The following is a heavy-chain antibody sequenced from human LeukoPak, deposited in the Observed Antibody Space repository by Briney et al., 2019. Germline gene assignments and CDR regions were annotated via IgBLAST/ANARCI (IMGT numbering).Heavy chain of an antibody. CDR2: IYSGGST. CDR3: ARDLRGYYYDSSGYDLGY. J-gene: IGHJ4*02. CDR1: GFTFSNYW. D-gene: IGHD3-22*01. V-gene: IGHV3-53*01. Sequence: GGSLRLSCEASGFTFSNYWMSWVRQAPGKGLEWVSVIYSGGSTYYADSVKGRFTISRDNSKNTLYLQMNSLRAEDTAVYYCARDLRGYYYDSSGYDLGYWGQGTLVTVSS.